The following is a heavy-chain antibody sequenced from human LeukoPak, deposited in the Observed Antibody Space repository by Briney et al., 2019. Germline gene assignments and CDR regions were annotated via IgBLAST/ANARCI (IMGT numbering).Heavy chain of an antibody. CDR1: GYSISSGYY. CDR2: IYHSGST. Sequence: PSETLSLTCTVSGYSISSGYYWGWIRQPPGKGLEWIGSIYHSGSTYYNPSLKSRVTISVDTSKNQFSLQLSSVTAADTAVYYCARGQRIAGASFFDFWGQGTLVTVSS. CDR3: ARGQRIAGASFFDF. V-gene: IGHV4-38-2*02. J-gene: IGHJ4*01. D-gene: IGHD1-26*01.